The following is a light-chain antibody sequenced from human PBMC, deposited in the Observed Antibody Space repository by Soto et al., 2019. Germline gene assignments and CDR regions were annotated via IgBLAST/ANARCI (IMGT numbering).Light chain of an antibody. CDR3: QQRSNRPLT. CDR1: QSVSSNY. J-gene: IGKJ5*01. CDR2: DTS. V-gene: IGKV3-11*01. Sequence: EIVLTQSPGTLSLSPGERATLSCRASQSVSSNYLAWYQQKPGQAPRLLIYDTSIRAGGIPARFSGSGSGTDFTLTISSLDPEDFAVYYCQQRSNRPLTFGQGTRLEIK.